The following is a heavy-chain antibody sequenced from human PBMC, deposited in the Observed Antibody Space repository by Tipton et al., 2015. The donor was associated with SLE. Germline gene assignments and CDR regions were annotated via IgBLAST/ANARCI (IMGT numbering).Heavy chain of an antibody. V-gene: IGHV4-39*07. CDR3: VSSNKQLVLDY. D-gene: IGHD6-6*01. J-gene: IGHJ4*02. CDR1: GGSISSSSYY. Sequence: TLSLTCTVSGGSISSSSYYWGWIRQPPGKGLEWIGSIYYSGSTYYNPSLKSRVTISVDTSKNQFSLKLSSVTAAHTVVYYCVSSNKQLVLDYWGQGTLVNVSS. CDR2: IYYSGST.